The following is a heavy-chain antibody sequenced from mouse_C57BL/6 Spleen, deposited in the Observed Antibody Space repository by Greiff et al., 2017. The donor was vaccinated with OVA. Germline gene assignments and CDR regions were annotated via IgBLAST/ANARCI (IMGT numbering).Heavy chain of an antibody. V-gene: IGHV1-15*01. CDR2: IDPETGGT. D-gene: IGHD2-1*01. Sequence: QVQLQHSGAELVRPGASVTLSCKASGYTFTDYEMHWVKQTPVHGLEWIGAIDPETGGTAYNQKFKGKAILTADKSSSTAYMELRSLTSEDSAVYYCITIYFAYWGQGTLVTVSA. J-gene: IGHJ3*01. CDR3: ITIYFAY. CDR1: GYTFTDYE.